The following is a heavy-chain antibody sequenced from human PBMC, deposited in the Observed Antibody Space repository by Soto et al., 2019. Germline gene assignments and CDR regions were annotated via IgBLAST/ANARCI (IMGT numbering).Heavy chain of an antibody. CDR3: TRHRDAVTTKSYYYYGTDV. V-gene: IGHV3-73*01. D-gene: IGHD4-17*01. J-gene: IGHJ6*02. Sequence: GGSLRLSCAASGFTFSGSAMHWVRQASGKGLEWVGRIRNKSNNYATAYAASVKGRFTISRDDSKNTAYLQMNSLKTEDTAVYYCTRHRDAVTTKSYYYYGTDVWGQGTTVTVSS. CDR1: GFTFSGSA. CDR2: IRNKSNNYAT.